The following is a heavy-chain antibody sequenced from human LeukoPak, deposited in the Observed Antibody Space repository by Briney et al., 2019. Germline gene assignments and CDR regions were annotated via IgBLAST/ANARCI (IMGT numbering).Heavy chain of an antibody. D-gene: IGHD7-27*01. V-gene: IGHV4-39*01. CDR2: ISYSGTN. J-gene: IGHJ5*02. CDR3: ASLGTLRS. CDR1: GDSVSSSSYY. Sequence: PSETLSLTCTVSGDSVSSSSYYWGWIRRPPGKGLEWIGSISYSGTNYNNPSLKSRVSISIDTSKNQFSVKLTSVTAADTAMYYCASLGTLRSWGQGTLVTVSS.